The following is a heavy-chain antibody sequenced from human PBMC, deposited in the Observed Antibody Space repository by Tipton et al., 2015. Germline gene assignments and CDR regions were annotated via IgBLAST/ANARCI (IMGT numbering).Heavy chain of an antibody. Sequence: TLSLTCTVSGGSISSSIYYWGWIRQPPEKGLEWVGSIYYSGSTYYNPSLKSRVTISVDTSKNQFSLKLSSVTAADTAVYYCATSAARRSGSYYYFDYWGQGTLVTVS. V-gene: IGHV4-39*01. CDR2: IYYSGST. J-gene: IGHJ4*02. CDR3: ATSAARRSGSYYYFDY. D-gene: IGHD3-10*01. CDR1: GGSISSSIYY.